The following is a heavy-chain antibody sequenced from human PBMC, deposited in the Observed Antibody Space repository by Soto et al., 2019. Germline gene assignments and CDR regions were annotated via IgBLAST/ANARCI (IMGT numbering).Heavy chain of an antibody. CDR1: GFTFTRYS. V-gene: IGHV3-21*06. J-gene: IGHJ4*02. CDR3: ARESEDLTSNFDY. CDR2: ISSTTNYI. Sequence: PGGSLRLSCAASGFTFTRYSMNWARQAPGKGLEGVSSISSTTNYIYYGDSMKGRFTISRDNAKHSLYLEMNSLRAEDTAVYYCARESEDLTSNFDYWGQGTLVTVSS.